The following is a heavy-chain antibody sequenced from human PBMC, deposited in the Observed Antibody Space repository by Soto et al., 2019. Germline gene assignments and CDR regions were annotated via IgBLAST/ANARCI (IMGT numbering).Heavy chain of an antibody. CDR3: ARGPSGDYFDY. D-gene: IGHD4-17*01. CDR1: GGSISSYY. V-gene: IGHV4-59*01. J-gene: IGHJ4*02. Sequence: SETLSLTCTVSGGSISSYYWSWIRQPPGKGLEWIGYIYYSGSTNYNPSLKSRVTISVDTSKNQFSLKLSSVTAADTAVYYCARGPSGDYFDYWGQGTLVTVSS. CDR2: IYYSGST.